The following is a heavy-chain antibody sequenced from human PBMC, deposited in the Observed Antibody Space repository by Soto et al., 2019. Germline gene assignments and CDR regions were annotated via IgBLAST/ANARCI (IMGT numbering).Heavy chain of an antibody. J-gene: IGHJ6*03. V-gene: IGHV3-48*01. Sequence: EVQLVESGGGLVQPEGSLRLSCATSGFILSDCAMNWVRQAPGKGLEWVSYISSSSSVIDYADSVKGRFTVSRDNARNSLYLQMNSLRAEDTPVYYCARDLSWGSNWYYYMDVWGKGTTVTVSS. CDR1: GFILSDCA. CDR2: ISSSSSVI. D-gene: IGHD7-27*01. CDR3: ARDLSWGSNWYYYMDV.